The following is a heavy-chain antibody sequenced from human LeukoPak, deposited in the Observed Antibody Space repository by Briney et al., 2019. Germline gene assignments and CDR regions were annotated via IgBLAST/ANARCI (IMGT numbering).Heavy chain of an antibody. V-gene: IGHV7-4-1*02. D-gene: IGHD2-21*02. CDR1: GYTFTSYA. CDR3: ASRGYCGGDCYSPPWYFDL. CDR2: INTNTGNP. Sequence: ASVKVSCKASGYTFTSYAMNWVRQAPGQGLDWMGWINTNTGNPTYAQGFTGRFVFSLDTSVSTAYLQISSLKAEDTAVYYCASRGYCGGDCYSPPWYFDLWGRGTLVTVSS. J-gene: IGHJ2*01.